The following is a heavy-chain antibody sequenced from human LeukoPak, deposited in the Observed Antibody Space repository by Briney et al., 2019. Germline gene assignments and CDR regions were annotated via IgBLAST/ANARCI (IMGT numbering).Heavy chain of an antibody. CDR3: ARGFRYSSSWYSYSEYFQH. J-gene: IGHJ1*01. D-gene: IGHD6-13*01. CDR2: VNHSGST. V-gene: IGHV4-34*01. CDR1: GGSFSGYY. Sequence: SETLSLTCAVYGGSFSGYYWSWIRQPPGNGLEWIGEVNHSGSTNYNPSLKSRVTISGDPSKNQFSLKLSSVTAADTAVYYCARGFRYSSSWYSYSEYFQHWGQGTLVTVSS.